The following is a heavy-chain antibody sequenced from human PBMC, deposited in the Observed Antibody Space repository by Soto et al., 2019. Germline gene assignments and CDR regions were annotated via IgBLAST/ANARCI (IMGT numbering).Heavy chain of an antibody. CDR1: GYSFTSLH. Sequence: QVQLVQSGAEVRRPGASVKVSCKASGYSFTSLHFNWVRQATGQGLEWIGCMNPHSGETGYAQRFQGRVTMTRDISLSTAYMELRSLTSHDTAVYFCARGSPGPVDHWGQGTLVTVSS. V-gene: IGHV1-8*01. CDR3: ARGSPGPVDH. CDR2: MNPHSGET. J-gene: IGHJ4*02. D-gene: IGHD3-10*01.